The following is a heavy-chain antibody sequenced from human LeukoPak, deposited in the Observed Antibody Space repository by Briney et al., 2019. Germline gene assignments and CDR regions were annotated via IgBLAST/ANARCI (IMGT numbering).Heavy chain of an antibody. CDR3: ASGVPDY. CDR1: GFIFSDST. D-gene: IGHD3-10*01. J-gene: IGHJ4*02. Sequence: VGSLRLSCAASGFIFSDSTMHWVRQASGKGLEWVGRIRSKANSHATAYAASVKGRFTIARDDTKNTAYLQMTRLKTEDTAVYYCASGVPDYWGQGTLVTVSS. V-gene: IGHV3-73*01. CDR2: IRSKANSHAT.